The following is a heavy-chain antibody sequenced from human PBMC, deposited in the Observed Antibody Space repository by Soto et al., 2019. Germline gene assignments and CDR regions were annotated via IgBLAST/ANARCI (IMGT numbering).Heavy chain of an antibody. CDR1: GFTFSSYA. Sequence: EVQLLESAGGLVQPGGSLRLSCAASGFTFSSYAMSWVRQAPGKGLEWVSAISGSGGSTYYADSVKGRFTISRDNSKNTLYLQMNSLRAEDTAVYYCAKDRGRYYYDSSGYYPKYNWFDPWGQGTLVTVSS. J-gene: IGHJ5*02. CDR2: ISGSGGST. D-gene: IGHD3-22*01. CDR3: AKDRGRYYYDSSGYYPKYNWFDP. V-gene: IGHV3-23*01.